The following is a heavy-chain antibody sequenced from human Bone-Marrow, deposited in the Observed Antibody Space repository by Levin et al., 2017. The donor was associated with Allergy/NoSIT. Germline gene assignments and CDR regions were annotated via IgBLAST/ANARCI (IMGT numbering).Heavy chain of an antibody. Sequence: SGPTLVKPTQTLTLTCTVSGFSVTTHRMRVSWIRQPPGKALEWLARIDWDDDKFYNTSLKTRLTISKDTSKNQVVLRMTNMDPVDTGTYYCSRTLPSNDGWNAFDFWGQGTQVTVSA. J-gene: IGHJ4*02. CDR2: IDWDDDK. CDR3: SRTLPSNDGWNAFDF. CDR1: GFSVTTHRMR. V-gene: IGHV2-70*04. D-gene: IGHD1-1*01.